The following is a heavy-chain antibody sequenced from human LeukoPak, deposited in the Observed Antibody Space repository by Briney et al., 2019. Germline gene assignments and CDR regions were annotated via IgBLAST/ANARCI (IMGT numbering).Heavy chain of an antibody. CDR3: AKEAYYYDSSGLYDP. CDR1: GFTFSSYG. CDR2: ISYDGSNK. J-gene: IGHJ5*02. V-gene: IGHV3-30*18. D-gene: IGHD3-22*01. Sequence: PGGSLRLSCAASGFTFSSYGMHWVRQAPGKGLEWVAVISYDGSNKYYADSVKGRFTISRDNSKNTLYLQMNSLRAEDTAVYYCAKEAYYYDSSGLYDPWGRGTLVTVSS.